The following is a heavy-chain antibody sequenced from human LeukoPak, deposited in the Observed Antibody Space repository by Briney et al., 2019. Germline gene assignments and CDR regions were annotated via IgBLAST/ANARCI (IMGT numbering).Heavy chain of an antibody. CDR2: ISYDGSNK. Sequence: PGRSLRLSCAASGFTFSSYAKHWVRQAPGKGLEWVAVISYDGSNKYYADSVKGRFTLSRDDSRNTVYLQLNNLRVEDTAVYYCAKASWVSNADAVLWGQGTLVTVSS. CDR3: AKASWVSNADAVL. V-gene: IGHV3-30*07. D-gene: IGHD1-1*01. CDR1: GFTFSSYA. J-gene: IGHJ4*02.